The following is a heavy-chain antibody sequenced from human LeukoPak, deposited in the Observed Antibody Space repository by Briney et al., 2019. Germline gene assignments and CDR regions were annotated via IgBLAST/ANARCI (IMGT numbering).Heavy chain of an antibody. Sequence: SVKVSCKASGGTFSSYANSWVRQAPGQGLEWMGGIIPIFGTANYAQKFQGRVTITTDESTSTAYMELSSLRSEDTAVYYCARNHADMVRGVYFDYWGQGTLVTVSS. D-gene: IGHD3-10*01. CDR2: IIPIFGTA. CDR1: GGTFSSYA. V-gene: IGHV1-69*05. J-gene: IGHJ4*02. CDR3: ARNHADMVRGVYFDY.